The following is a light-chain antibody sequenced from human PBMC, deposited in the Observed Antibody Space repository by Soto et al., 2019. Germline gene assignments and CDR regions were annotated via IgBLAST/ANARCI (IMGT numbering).Light chain of an antibody. CDR3: SSYTSSSTL. CDR2: AVT. J-gene: IGLJ1*01. Sequence: QSVLTQPASMSGSPGQSITISCTGTSSDVGGYNYVSWYQQHPGKAPKLMIYAVTDRPSGVSSRFSGSKSGNTASLTTSGLQAEDEADYYCSSYTSSSTLFGTGTKVTVL. CDR1: SSDVGGYNY. V-gene: IGLV2-14*01.